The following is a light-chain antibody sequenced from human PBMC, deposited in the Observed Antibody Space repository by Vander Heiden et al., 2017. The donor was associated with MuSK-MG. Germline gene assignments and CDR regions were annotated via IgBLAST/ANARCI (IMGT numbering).Light chain of an antibody. J-gene: IGKJ2*01. Sequence: DIQMTHSPSSLSASVGDRVTITCQASQDISNYLNWYQQKPGKAPKLLIYDASNLETGVPSRFSASGSGTDFTFTISSLQLEDIATYYCLQDDNLGYTFGQGTKLEIK. V-gene: IGKV1-33*01. CDR3: LQDDNLGYT. CDR2: DAS. CDR1: QDISNY.